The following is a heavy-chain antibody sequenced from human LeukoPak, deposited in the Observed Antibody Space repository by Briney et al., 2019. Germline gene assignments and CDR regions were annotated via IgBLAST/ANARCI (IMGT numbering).Heavy chain of an antibody. J-gene: IGHJ4*02. Sequence: GGSLRLSCAASGFTFSSYGMHWVRQAPGKGLEWVALIWFDGSNKYYADSVKGRFTISRDNAKNSLYLQMNSLRAEDTAVYYCARDLEAVAGTGNGYWGQGTLVTVSS. D-gene: IGHD6-19*01. CDR1: GFTFSSYG. CDR3: ARDLEAVAGTGNGY. V-gene: IGHV3-33*01. CDR2: IWFDGSNK.